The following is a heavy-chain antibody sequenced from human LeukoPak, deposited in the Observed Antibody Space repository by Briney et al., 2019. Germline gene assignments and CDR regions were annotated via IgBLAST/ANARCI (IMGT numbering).Heavy chain of an antibody. V-gene: IGHV1-69*13. CDR3: TTGTTQWMWYAFDI. D-gene: IGHD4-17*01. CDR1: GGTFISYA. J-gene: IGHJ3*02. Sequence: SVRVSCKASGGTFISYAISWVRQAPGQGLEWMGGIIPIFGTANYAQKFQGRVTITADESTSTAYMELSSLRSEDTAVYYCTTGTTQWMWYAFDIWGQGTMVTVSS. CDR2: IIPIFGTA.